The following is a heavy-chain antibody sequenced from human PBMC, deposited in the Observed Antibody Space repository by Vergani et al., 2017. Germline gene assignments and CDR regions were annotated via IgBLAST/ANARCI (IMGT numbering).Heavy chain of an antibody. J-gene: IGHJ6*02. CDR2: IKQDGSEK. CDR1: GFTFSSYW. D-gene: IGHD6-13*01. V-gene: IGHV3-7*01. Sequence: EVQLVESGGGLVQPGGSLRLSCAASGFTFSSYWMSWVRQAPGKGLEWVANIKQDGSEKYYVDSVKGRFTISRDNAKNSLYLQMNSLRAEDTAVYYCARDGVAAAGTHPLRYYYYYGMDVLGQGTTVTVSS. CDR3: ARDGVAAAGTHPLRYYYYYGMDV.